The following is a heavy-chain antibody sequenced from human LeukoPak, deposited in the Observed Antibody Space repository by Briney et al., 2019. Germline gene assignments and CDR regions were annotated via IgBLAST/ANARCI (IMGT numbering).Heavy chain of an antibody. Sequence: SETLSPTCTVSGGSISSSTYYWGWIRQPPGKGLEWIGSIYYSGSTYYNPSLKSRVTISVDTSKNQFSLKLSSVTAADTAVYYCASIVLMLYAPVQFDYWGQGTLVTVSS. J-gene: IGHJ4*02. D-gene: IGHD2-8*01. V-gene: IGHV4-39*07. CDR3: ASIVLMLYAPVQFDY. CDR1: GGSISSSTYY. CDR2: IYYSGST.